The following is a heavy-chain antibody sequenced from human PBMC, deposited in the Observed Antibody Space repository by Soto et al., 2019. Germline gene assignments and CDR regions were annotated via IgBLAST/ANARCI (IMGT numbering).Heavy chain of an antibody. CDR1: GFTFSSYA. J-gene: IGHJ4*02. D-gene: IGHD6-13*01. Sequence: GSLRLSCAASGFTFSSYAMHWVRQAPGKGLEWVAVISYDGSNKYYADSVKGRFTISRDNSKNTLYLQMNSLRAEDTAVYYCARDLVVYKAAAGLIDYWGQGTLVTVSS. V-gene: IGHV3-30-3*01. CDR2: ISYDGSNK. CDR3: ARDLVVYKAAAGLIDY.